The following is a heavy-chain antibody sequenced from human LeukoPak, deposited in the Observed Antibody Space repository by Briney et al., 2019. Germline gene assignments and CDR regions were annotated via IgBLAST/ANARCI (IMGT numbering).Heavy chain of an antibody. CDR2: INPDGRDT. CDR1: GFTFNRCW. Sequence: GGSLRLSCVVSGFTFNRCWMNRVRQAPGKGLEWVAHINPDGRDTYYVDSVKGRFTISRDNAQNSMYLQMNSLRVEDTAVYYCAKGGGRPLDDAFDVWGQGTMVTVSS. J-gene: IGHJ3*01. CDR3: AKGGGRPLDDAFDV. V-gene: IGHV3-7*03.